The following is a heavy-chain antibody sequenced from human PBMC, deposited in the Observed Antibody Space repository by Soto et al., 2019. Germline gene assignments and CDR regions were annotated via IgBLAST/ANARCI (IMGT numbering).Heavy chain of an antibody. CDR3: AAGTPRWHIDY. J-gene: IGHJ4*02. D-gene: IGHD4-17*01. V-gene: IGHV1-58*01. CDR2: IVVGSGNT. Sequence: QMQLVQSGPEVKKPGTSVKVSCKASGFTFTSSAVQWVRQARGQRLEWIGWIVVGSGNTNYAQKFQERVTITRDMSTSTAYMELCSLRSEDTAVYYCAAGTPRWHIDYWGQGTLVTVSS. CDR1: GFTFTSSA.